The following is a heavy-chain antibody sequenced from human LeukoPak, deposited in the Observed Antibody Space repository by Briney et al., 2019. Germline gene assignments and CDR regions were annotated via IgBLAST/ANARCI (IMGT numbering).Heavy chain of an antibody. V-gene: IGHV4-59*08. CDR2: IFHSGST. J-gene: IGHJ4*02. D-gene: IGHD2-21*02. Sequence: SETLSLTSTASGGSISGYVWSWIRQPPGKGLEWIGYIFHSGSTNYNPSLKSRVTISVDTSKNQFSLKLSSVTAADTAVYYCARYYCSGVCYNFDYWGQGCHFTVSS. CDR3: ARYYCSGVCYNFDY. CDR1: GGSISGYV.